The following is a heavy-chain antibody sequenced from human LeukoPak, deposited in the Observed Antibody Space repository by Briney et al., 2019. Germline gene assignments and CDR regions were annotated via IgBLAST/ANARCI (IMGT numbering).Heavy chain of an antibody. J-gene: IGHJ4*02. D-gene: IGHD6-19*01. Sequence: SGGSLRLSCAASGFTFSNYAMSWVRQTPGKGLEWVSAITGSRGDTYYADSVRGRFTVSRDNSKNTLFLQMNSLRAEDTAIFYCAKGYRAVGLYDCWGQGTLVTVSS. CDR1: GFTFSNYA. V-gene: IGHV3-23*01. CDR3: AKGYRAVGLYDC. CDR2: ITGSRGDT.